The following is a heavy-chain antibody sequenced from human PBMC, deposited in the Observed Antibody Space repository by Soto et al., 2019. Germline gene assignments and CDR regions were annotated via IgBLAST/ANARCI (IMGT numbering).Heavy chain of an antibody. CDR3: ASLGGSGELPGILRDYMDV. CDR2: ISSSSSTI. D-gene: IGHD3-10*01. CDR1: GFTFSSYS. J-gene: IGHJ6*03. Sequence: EVQLVESGGGLVQPGGSLRLSCAASGFTFSSYSMNWVRQAPGKGLEWVSYISSSSSTIYYADSVKGRFTISRDNAKNSLSPQMNSLRAEDRAVYYCASLGGSGELPGILRDYMDVLGKGTTVTVSS. V-gene: IGHV3-48*01.